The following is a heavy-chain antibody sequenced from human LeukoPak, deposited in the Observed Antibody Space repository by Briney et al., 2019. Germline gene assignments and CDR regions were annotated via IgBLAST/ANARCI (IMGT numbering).Heavy chain of an antibody. Sequence: GGSLRLSCAASGFTVSSNYMSWVRQAPGKGLEWVSSISSSSSYIYYADSVEGRFTISRDNAKNSLYLQMNSLRAEDTAVYYCARGRSPDYWGQGTLVTVSS. CDR3: ARGRSPDY. V-gene: IGHV3-21*01. CDR1: GFTVSSNY. J-gene: IGHJ4*02. CDR2: ISSSSSYI.